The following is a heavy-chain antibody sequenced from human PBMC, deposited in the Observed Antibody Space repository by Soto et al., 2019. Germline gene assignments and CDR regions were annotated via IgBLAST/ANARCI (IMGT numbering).Heavy chain of an antibody. CDR3: AKGELTIFGVVITGYYMDV. Sequence: GGSLRLSCAVSGFTFSNYWMSWVRQAPGKGLEWVANIKKDGSEKYYVDSVKGRFTISRDNGKKSLYLQMNSLRAEDTAVYYCAKGELTIFGVVITGYYMDVWGKGTTVTVSS. D-gene: IGHD3-3*01. CDR2: IKKDGSEK. V-gene: IGHV3-7*05. CDR1: GFTFSNYW. J-gene: IGHJ6*03.